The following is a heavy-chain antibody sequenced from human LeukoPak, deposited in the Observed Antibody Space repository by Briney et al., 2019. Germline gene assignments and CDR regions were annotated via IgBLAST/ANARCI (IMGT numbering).Heavy chain of an antibody. CDR2: ITGNGGSV. Sequence: GGSLRISCAASGFTFADYGMSWVRQTPGKGLEWVSGITGNGGSVGYADAMKGRFTVSRDNAKNSLYLQMNSLRDEDTALYYCARDHVDSGYYYFDSWGQGTLVTVSS. J-gene: IGHJ4*02. CDR1: GFTFADYG. CDR3: ARDHVDSGYYYFDS. V-gene: IGHV3-20*04. D-gene: IGHD3-22*01.